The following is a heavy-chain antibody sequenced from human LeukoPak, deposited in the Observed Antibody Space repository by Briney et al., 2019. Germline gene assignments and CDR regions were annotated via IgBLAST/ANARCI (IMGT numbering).Heavy chain of an antibody. CDR1: GGSISSYY. D-gene: IGHD1-26*01. Sequence: SETLSLTCTVSGGSISSYYWTWIRQPPGKGLEWIRYIYYSGSTKYNPSLKSRVTISVDTSKNQFSLNLNSVTAADTAVYYCARVSTAISGSSAPGAFDIWGRGTMVTVSS. J-gene: IGHJ3*02. CDR3: ARVSTAISGSSAPGAFDI. V-gene: IGHV4-59*01. CDR2: IYYSGST.